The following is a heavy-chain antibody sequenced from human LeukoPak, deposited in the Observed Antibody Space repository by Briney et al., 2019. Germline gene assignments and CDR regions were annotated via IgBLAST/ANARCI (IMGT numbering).Heavy chain of an antibody. CDR2: INPNSGGT. V-gene: IGHV1-2*02. Sequence: ASVKVSCKASGYTFTGYYMHWVRQAPGQGLEWMGWINPNSGGTNYAQKFQGRVTTTRDTSISTAYMELSRLRSDDTAVYYCARDPRRVPGDAFDIWGQGTMVTVSS. CDR3: ARDPRRVPGDAFDI. D-gene: IGHD4/OR15-4a*01. J-gene: IGHJ3*02. CDR1: GYTFTGYY.